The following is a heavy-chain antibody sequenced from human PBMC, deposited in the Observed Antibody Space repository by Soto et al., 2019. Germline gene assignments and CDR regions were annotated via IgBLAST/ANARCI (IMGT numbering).Heavy chain of an antibody. V-gene: IGHV3-23*01. CDR2: ISGSGGST. CDR1: GFPFSNYA. D-gene: IGHD6-13*01. J-gene: IGHJ4*02. Sequence: PGGSLRLSCAASGFPFSNYAVTWVSTAPGKGLEWVSTISGSGGSTYYADSVKGRFTISRDNSKNTLYLQMNSLRAEDTAVYYCAKDQGSSWYEIDYWGQGTLVTVS. CDR3: AKDQGSSWYEIDY.